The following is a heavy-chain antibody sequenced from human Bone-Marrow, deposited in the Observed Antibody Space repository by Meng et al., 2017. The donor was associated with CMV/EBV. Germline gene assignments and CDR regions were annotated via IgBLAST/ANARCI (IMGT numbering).Heavy chain of an antibody. CDR3: ARSSPLQFDY. CDR1: GFTFSSYA. J-gene: IGHJ4*02. V-gene: IGHV3-23*01. CDR2: ISASGGGA. Sequence: GGSLRLSCAASGFTFSSYAMTWVRQAPGKGLEWVSSISASGGGAFYADSVKGRFTISRDNSMNTLYLQMNTPRAEDTALHYCARSSPLQFDYWGQGTRVNVSS.